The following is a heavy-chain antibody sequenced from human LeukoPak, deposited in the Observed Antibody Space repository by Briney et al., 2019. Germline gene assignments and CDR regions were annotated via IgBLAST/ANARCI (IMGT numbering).Heavy chain of an antibody. V-gene: IGHV3-33*01. Sequence: GGSLRLSCAASGFTFSRYGMHWVRQAPGKGLEWVAVIWYDGSNEYYADSVKGRFTISRDNSKNTLYLQMNSLRAEDTAVYYCARESELGRDGYNLGYWGQGTLVTVSS. D-gene: IGHD5-24*01. J-gene: IGHJ4*02. CDR1: GFTFSRYG. CDR2: IWYDGSNE. CDR3: ARESELGRDGYNLGY.